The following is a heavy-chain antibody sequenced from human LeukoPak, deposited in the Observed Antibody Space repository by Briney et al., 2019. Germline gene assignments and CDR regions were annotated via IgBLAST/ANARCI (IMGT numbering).Heavy chain of an antibody. CDR3: AARFLEWFGAGYYYGMDV. CDR2: INHSGST. CDR1: GGSFSGYY. D-gene: IGHD3-3*01. Sequence: SETLSLTCAVYGGSFSGYYWSWIPQPPGKGLEWIGEINHSGSTNYNPSLKGRVTISVDTSKNQFSLKLSSVTAADTAVYYCAARFLEWFGAGYYYGMDVWGQGTTVTVSS. V-gene: IGHV4-34*01. J-gene: IGHJ6*02.